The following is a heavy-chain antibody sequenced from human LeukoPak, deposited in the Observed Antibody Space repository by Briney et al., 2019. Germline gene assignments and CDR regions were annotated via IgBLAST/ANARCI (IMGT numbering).Heavy chain of an antibody. CDR1: GFTFSSYA. J-gene: IGHJ6*03. D-gene: IGHD2-8*01. Sequence: GGSLRLSCAASGFTFSSYAMSWVRQAPGKGLEWVSAISGSGGSTYYADSVKGRFTISRDNSKNTLYLQMNSLRAEDTAVYYCAKSHLVHDYYYYMDVWGKGTTVTVSS. CDR3: AKSHLVHDYYYYMDV. V-gene: IGHV3-23*01. CDR2: ISGSGGST.